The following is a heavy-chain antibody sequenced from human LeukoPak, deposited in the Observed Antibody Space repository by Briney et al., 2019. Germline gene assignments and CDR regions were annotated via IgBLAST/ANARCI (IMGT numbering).Heavy chain of an antibody. V-gene: IGHV3-30-3*01. D-gene: IGHD6-19*01. J-gene: IGHJ3*02. CDR2: ISYDGSNK. CDR3: AKDEPLDLGYSSGWYRDDAFDI. CDR1: GFTFSNYA. Sequence: PGRSLRLSCAASGFTFSNYAMHWVRQAPGKGLEWVAVISYDGSNKYYADSVKGRFTISRDNSKNTLYLQMNSLRAEDTAVYYCAKDEPLDLGYSSGWYRDDAFDIWGQGTMVTVSS.